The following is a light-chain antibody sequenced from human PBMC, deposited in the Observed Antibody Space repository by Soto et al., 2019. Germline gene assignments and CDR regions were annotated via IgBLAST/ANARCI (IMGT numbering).Light chain of an antibody. V-gene: IGKV3-15*01. CDR2: SAF. J-gene: IGKJ1*01. CDR1: QSINNN. CDR3: QQYNDWPLT. Sequence: EIVMTQSPVTLSVSPGERATLSCRASQSINNNLAWYQQKPGQAPSLLIYSAFTRATGIPARFSGTGSGTEFTLTISSLQSEDFALYYCQQYNDWPLTFGQGTKV.